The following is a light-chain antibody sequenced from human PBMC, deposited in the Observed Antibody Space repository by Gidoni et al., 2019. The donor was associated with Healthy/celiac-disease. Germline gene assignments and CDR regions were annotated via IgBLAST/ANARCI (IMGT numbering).Light chain of an antibody. V-gene: IGKV2-28*01. CDR3: MQALQTPYT. CDR1: RSLLHSNGYNH. J-gene: IGKJ2*01. Sequence: DIVMTQSPLSLPVTPGEPASISCRSSRSLLHSNGYNHLNWYLQKPGQSPQLLIYLGSNRASGVPDRFSGSGSGTDFSLKINRVEAEDVGVYYCMQALQTPYTFGQGTKLAIK. CDR2: LGS.